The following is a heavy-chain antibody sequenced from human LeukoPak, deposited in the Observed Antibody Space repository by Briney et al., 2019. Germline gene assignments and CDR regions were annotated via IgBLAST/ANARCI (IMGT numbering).Heavy chain of an antibody. CDR2: ISYDGSNK. Sequence: PGGSLRLSCAASGFTFSSYSMNWVRQAPGKGLEWVAVISYDGSNKYYADSVKGRFTISRDNSKNTLYLQMNSLRAEDTAVYYCAKDGGDRLDYWGQGTLVTVSS. V-gene: IGHV3-30*18. CDR1: GFTFSSYS. CDR3: AKDGGDRLDY. J-gene: IGHJ4*02. D-gene: IGHD2-21*02.